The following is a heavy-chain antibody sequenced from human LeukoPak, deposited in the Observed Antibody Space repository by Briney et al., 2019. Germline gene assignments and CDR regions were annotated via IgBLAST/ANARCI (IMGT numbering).Heavy chain of an antibody. Sequence: SQTLSLTCAISGDSVSSNSAAWTWIRQSPSRGLEWLARTYYRSKWYSDYAASVKSRITINPDTSKNQFSLQLNSVTPEDTAVYYCSRFRDSTPVATDAFDVWGQGTRVTVAS. V-gene: IGHV6-1*01. CDR1: GDSVSSNSAA. J-gene: IGHJ3*01. CDR2: TYYRSKWYS. D-gene: IGHD4-23*01. CDR3: SRFRDSTPVATDAFDV.